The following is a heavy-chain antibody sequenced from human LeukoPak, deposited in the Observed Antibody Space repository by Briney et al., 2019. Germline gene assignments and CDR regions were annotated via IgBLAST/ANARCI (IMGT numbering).Heavy chain of an antibody. J-gene: IGHJ4*02. D-gene: IGHD6-6*01. Sequence: PGGSLRLSCAASGFTFSSYTLNWVRQAPGKGLEWVSSISSSSSYIYYADSMKGRFTISRDNSKNTLYLQMNSLRAEDTAVYYCAKRAARPAYYFDFWGQGTLVTISS. CDR3: AKRAARPAYYFDF. CDR1: GFTFSSYT. CDR2: ISSSSSYI. V-gene: IGHV3-21*04.